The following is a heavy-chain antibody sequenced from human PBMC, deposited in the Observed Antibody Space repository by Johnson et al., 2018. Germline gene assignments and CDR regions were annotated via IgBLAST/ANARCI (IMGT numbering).Heavy chain of an antibody. J-gene: IGHJ6*03. V-gene: IGHV3-13*01. Sequence: VQLVESGRGLVQPGGSLRLSCAASGITLSSYDMHWVRQVTGKGLEWVSAIATGGDTYYPGSVKGRFTISRESAKNSLYLQMNSLRVEDTAVYYCAREQLGYYYMDVWGKGTTVTVSS. D-gene: IGHD5-24*01. CDR3: AREQLGYYYMDV. CDR2: IATGGDT. CDR1: GITLSSYD.